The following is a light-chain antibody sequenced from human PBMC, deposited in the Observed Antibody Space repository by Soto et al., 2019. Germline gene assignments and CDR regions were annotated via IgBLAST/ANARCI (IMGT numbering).Light chain of an antibody. Sequence: EIVLTQSPGTLSLSPGEGATLSCWASQNFNSSHLAWYQQKPGQPPRLLIFAASSRATGIPDRFSGSGSGSDFTLTSSRLETEDFAVYFCQQYDTSPTTFGQGTKGDIK. CDR3: QQYDTSPTT. V-gene: IGKV3-20*01. CDR1: QNFNSSH. J-gene: IGKJ1*01. CDR2: AAS.